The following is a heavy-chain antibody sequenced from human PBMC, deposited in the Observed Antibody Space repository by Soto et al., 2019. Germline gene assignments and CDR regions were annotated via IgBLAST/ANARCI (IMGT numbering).Heavy chain of an antibody. CDR3: AKDKYYDSSGYYTISDAPSYYGMDV. D-gene: IGHD3-22*01. CDR2: ISGSGGST. CDR1: GFTLSSYA. Sequence: GGSLRLSCAASGFTLSSYAMSWVRQAPGKGLEWVSAISGSGGSTYYADSVKGRFTISRDNSKNTLYLQMNSLRAEDTAVYYCAKDKYYDSSGYYTISDAPSYYGMDVWGQGTTVTVSS. J-gene: IGHJ6*02. V-gene: IGHV3-23*01.